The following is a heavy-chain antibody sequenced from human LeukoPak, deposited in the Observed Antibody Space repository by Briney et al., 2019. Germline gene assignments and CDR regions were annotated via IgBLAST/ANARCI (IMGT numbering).Heavy chain of an antibody. Sequence: GGSLRLSCAASGFTFNNYAMTWVRQAPGKGLEWVAVISYDGSNKYYADSVKGRFTISRDNSKNTLYLQMNSLRAEDTAVYYCAKGGADGVLDWFDPWGQGTLVTVSS. J-gene: IGHJ5*02. CDR1: GFTFNNYA. V-gene: IGHV3-30*18. CDR3: AKGGADGVLDWFDP. CDR2: ISYDGSNK. D-gene: IGHD2-2*01.